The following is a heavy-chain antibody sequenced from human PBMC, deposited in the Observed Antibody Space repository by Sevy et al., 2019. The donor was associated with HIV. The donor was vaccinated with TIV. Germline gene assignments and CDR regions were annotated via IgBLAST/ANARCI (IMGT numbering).Heavy chain of an antibody. CDR2: ISSGNTYT. D-gene: IGHD4-17*01. J-gene: IGHJ4*02. CDR3: ARARRNYGGQYFDY. CDR1: GFTFSSYD. Sequence: GGSLRLSCAASGFTFSSYDMSWVRQAPGKGLEWISDISSGNTYTKYADSVKGRFTISRDNAKNSLYLQMSSLRVEDTAVYYCARARRNYGGQYFDYWGQGTLVTVSS. V-gene: IGHV3-11*06.